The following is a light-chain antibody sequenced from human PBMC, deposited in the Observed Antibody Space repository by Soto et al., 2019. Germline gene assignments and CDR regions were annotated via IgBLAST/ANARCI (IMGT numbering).Light chain of an antibody. CDR3: QQYNNLPDT. CDR2: GTS. Sequence: EIVMTQSPATLSVSPGERATLSCRASQSVSSNLAWYQQKPGQAPRLLIYGTSTRATGIPARFSGSGSGTEFTLTISSLQSEDFAVYYCQQYNNLPDTFGQGTKLEIK. V-gene: IGKV3-15*01. J-gene: IGKJ2*01. CDR1: QSVSSN.